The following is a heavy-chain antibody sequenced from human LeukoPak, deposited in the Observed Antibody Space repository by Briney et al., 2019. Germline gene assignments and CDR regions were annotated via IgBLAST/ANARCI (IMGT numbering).Heavy chain of an antibody. CDR1: GFTFSSYS. J-gene: IGHJ3*02. CDR3: ARVSEIQWPHDAFDI. D-gene: IGHD5-12*01. CDR2: ISSSSSYI. V-gene: IGHV3-21*01. Sequence: GGSLRLSCAASGFTFSSYSMNWVRQAPGKGLEWVSSISSSSSYIYYADSVKGRFTISRDNAKNSLYLQMNSLRAEDTAVYYCARVSEIQWPHDAFDIWGQGTMVTVSS.